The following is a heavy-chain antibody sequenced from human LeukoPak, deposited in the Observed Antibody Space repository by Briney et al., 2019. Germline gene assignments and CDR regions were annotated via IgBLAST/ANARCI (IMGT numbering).Heavy chain of an antibody. Sequence: PSETLSLTCTVSGGSISSSSYYWGWIRQPPGKGLEWIGSIYYSGSTNYNPSLKSRVTMSVDTSKNQFSLKPSSVTAADTAVYYCARDRVAAAGTSLSYWFDPWGQGTLVTVSS. V-gene: IGHV4-39*07. D-gene: IGHD6-13*01. CDR3: ARDRVAAAGTSLSYWFDP. J-gene: IGHJ5*02. CDR2: IYYSGST. CDR1: GGSISSSSYY.